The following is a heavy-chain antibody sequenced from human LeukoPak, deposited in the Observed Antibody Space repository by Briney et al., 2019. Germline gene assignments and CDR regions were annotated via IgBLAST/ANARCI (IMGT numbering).Heavy chain of an antibody. CDR3: ARGRGMAIDY. J-gene: IGHJ4*02. V-gene: IGHV4-34*01. CDR1: GGSFSGYY. D-gene: IGHD5-24*01. CDR2: INHSGST. Sequence: SETLSLTCAVYGGSFSGYYWSWIRQPPGKGLEWIGEINHSGSTNYNPSLKSRVTISVDTSKNQFSLKLSSVTAADTAVYHCARGRGMAIDYWGQGTLVTVSS.